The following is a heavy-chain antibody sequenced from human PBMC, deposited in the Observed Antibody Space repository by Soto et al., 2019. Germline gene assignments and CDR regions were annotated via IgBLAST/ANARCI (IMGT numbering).Heavy chain of an antibody. CDR2: IIPIYDTT. D-gene: IGHD6-19*01. CDR3: ARDPRRSSGWPNDAFDI. J-gene: IGHJ3*02. V-gene: IGHV1-69*12. CDR1: GGTFSSYD. Sequence: QVQLVQSGAEVKKPGSSVKVSCKASGGTFSSYDISWVRQAPGQGLEWMGGIIPIYDTTNYAQRFQGRVTITAAESTSTAYMDLGSLRSEETAVYYCARDPRRSSGWPNDAFDIWGQGTMVTVSS.